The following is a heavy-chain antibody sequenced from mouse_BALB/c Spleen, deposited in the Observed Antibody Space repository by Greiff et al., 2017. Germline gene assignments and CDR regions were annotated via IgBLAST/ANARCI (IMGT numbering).Heavy chain of an antibody. D-gene: IGHD1-1*01. V-gene: IGHV5-6-2*01. Sequence: EVKLMESGGGLVKLGGSLKLSCAASGFTFSSYYMSWVRQTPEKRLELVAAINSNGGSTYYPDTVKGRFTISRDNAKNTLYLQMSSLKSEDTALYYSAKEHYSSLDYWGQGTTLTVSS. CDR1: GFTFSSYY. J-gene: IGHJ2*01. CDR3: AKEHYSSLDY. CDR2: INSNGGST.